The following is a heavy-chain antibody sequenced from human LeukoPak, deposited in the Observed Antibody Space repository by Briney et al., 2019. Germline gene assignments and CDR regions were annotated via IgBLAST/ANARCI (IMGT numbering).Heavy chain of an antibody. CDR2: IYYSGST. J-gene: IGHJ4*02. CDR3: ARGRTPEDY. Sequence: SETLSLTCIVSGGSISSYFWSWIRQPPGKGLEWIGYIYYSGSTNYNPSLKSRVTISVDTSKNQFSLKLSSVTAADTAVYYCARGRTPEDYWGQGTLVTVSS. V-gene: IGHV4-59*01. CDR1: GGSISSYF.